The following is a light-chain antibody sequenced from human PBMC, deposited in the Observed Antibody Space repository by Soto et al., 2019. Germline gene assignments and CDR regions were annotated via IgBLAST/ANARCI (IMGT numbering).Light chain of an antibody. CDR1: QIVSSHY. V-gene: IGKV3-20*01. CDR3: QQYGNSPRFA. J-gene: IGKJ3*01. CDR2: DGS. Sequence: EVVLTQSPGTLSLSPGESATLSCRASQIVSSHYLGWYQQKPGQPPRLLIYDGSSRATGIPDRFSATASETDFTLNITRLETEDVAVYHCQQYGNSPRFAFGPGTKVEIK.